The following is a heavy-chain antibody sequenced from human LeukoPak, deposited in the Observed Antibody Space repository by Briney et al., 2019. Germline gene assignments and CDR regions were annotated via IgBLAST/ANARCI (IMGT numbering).Heavy chain of an antibody. Sequence: LETLSLTCAVSGDSISSSNWWSWVRQPPGKGLEWIGEIYHSGSTNYNPSLKSRVTISVDKSKNQFSLKLSSVTAADTAVYYCASVLGDYYDSSGYFFDYWGQGTLVTVSS. V-gene: IGHV4-4*02. CDR3: ASVLGDYYDSSGYFFDY. D-gene: IGHD3-22*01. CDR2: IYHSGST. CDR1: GDSISSSNW. J-gene: IGHJ4*02.